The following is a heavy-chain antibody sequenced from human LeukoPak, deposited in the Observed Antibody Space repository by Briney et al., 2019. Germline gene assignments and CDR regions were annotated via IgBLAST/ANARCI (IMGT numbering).Heavy chain of an antibody. Sequence: SETLSLTCTVSGGSISSGDYYWSWIRQPPGKGLEWIGEIYHSGSTNYNPSLKSRVTISVDKSKNQFSLKLSSVTAADTAVYYCARDSMAVYSSGLREMLDWGQGTLVTVSS. V-gene: IGHV4-39*07. CDR3: ARDSMAVYSSGLREMLD. J-gene: IGHJ4*02. D-gene: IGHD6-19*01. CDR1: GGSISSGDYY. CDR2: IYHSGST.